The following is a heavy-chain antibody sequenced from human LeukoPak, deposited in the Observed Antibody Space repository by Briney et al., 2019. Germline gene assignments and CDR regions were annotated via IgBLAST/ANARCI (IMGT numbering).Heavy chain of an antibody. CDR1: GYTFTSYD. CDR2: MNPNSGNT. D-gene: IGHD3-10*01. V-gene: IGHV1-8*01. J-gene: IGHJ4*02. Sequence: ASVKVSCKASGYTFTSYDINWVRQATGQGLEWMGWMNPNSGNTGYAQKFQGRVTMTRNTSISTAYMELSSLRSEDTAVYYCARGRTVYGSGSSLLGYWGQGTLVTVSS. CDR3: ARGRTVYGSGSSLLGY.